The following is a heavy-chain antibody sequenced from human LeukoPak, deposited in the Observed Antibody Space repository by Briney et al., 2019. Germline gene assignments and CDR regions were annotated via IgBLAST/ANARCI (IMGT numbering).Heavy chain of an antibody. CDR3: ARDPARYYYYDSSGYPGDDAFDI. CDR2: ISAYNGNT. D-gene: IGHD3-22*01. V-gene: IGHV1-18*01. Sequence: ASVKVSCKASGYTFTSYGISWVRQAPGQGLEWMGWISAYNGNTNYAQKLQGRVTMTTDTSTSTAYMELRSLGSDDTAVYYCARDPARYYYYDSSGYPGDDAFDIWGQGTMVTVSS. CDR1: GYTFTSYG. J-gene: IGHJ3*02.